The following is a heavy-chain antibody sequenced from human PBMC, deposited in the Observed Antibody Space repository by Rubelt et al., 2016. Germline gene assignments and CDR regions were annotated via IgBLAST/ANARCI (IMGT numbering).Heavy chain of an antibody. CDR1: GYTFTGYY. CDR2: INPNSGGT. V-gene: IGHV1-2*02. CDR3: ARFAIGGHSSGYLFDY. D-gene: IGHD3-22*01. Sequence: QVQLVQSGAKVKKPGASVKVSCKASGYTFTGYYMHWVRQAPGQGLEWMGWINPNSGGTNYAQKCQSRVTMTRDTSISTAYMGLSRLRSDDTAVYYCARFAIGGHSSGYLFDYWGQGTLVTVSS. J-gene: IGHJ4*02.